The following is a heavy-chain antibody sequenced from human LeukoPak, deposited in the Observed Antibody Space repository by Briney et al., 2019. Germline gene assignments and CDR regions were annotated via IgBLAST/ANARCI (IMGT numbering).Heavy chain of an antibody. CDR2: MYYSGSP. D-gene: IGHD6-13*01. CDR1: GGSISSSTYY. Sequence: SSETLSLTCTVSGGSISSSTYYWGWIRQPPGKGLDWIGSMYYSGSPDYNPSLKSRVTISVDTSKNQFSLKLSSVTAADTAVYYCARRPAYSSSWYGSYYYYMDVWGKGTTVTISS. V-gene: IGHV4-39*07. CDR3: ARRPAYSSSWYGSYYYYMDV. J-gene: IGHJ6*03.